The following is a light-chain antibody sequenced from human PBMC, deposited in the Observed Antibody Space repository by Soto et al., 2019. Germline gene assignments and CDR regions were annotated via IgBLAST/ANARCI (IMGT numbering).Light chain of an antibody. J-gene: IGLJ1*01. CDR2: DVN. V-gene: IGLV2-14*01. CDR3: GSYISSSSFYV. Sequence: QSVLAQPASVSGSPGQSITISCTGTSSDVGGFDYVSWFQQHPGKAPKLMIYDVNTRPSGVSNRFSAPKSGNTASLTISGLQAEDEADYYCGSYISSSSFYVFGTGTKLTVL. CDR1: SSDVGGFDY.